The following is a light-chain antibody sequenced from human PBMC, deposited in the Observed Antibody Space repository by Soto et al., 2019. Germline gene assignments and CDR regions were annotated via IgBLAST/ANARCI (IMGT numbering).Light chain of an antibody. CDR2: EVS. Sequence: QSALTQPASVSGSPGQSSTISCTGTSSDVGGYNYVSWYQPHPGKAPKLMIYEVSNRPSGVSNLFSGSKSGNTASLTISGLQAEDEADYYCSSYTSSSTLEVFGGGTKLTV. J-gene: IGLJ2*01. CDR3: SSYTSSSTLEV. CDR1: SSDVGGYNY. V-gene: IGLV2-14*01.